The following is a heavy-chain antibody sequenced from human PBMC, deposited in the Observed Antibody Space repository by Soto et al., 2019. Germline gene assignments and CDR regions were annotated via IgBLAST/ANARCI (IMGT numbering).Heavy chain of an antibody. V-gene: IGHV4-59*01. Sequence: PSETLSLTCRVSGGSMRYYYWSWIRQSPGKGPEWIGYIYYSGNTNYNPSLKSRVTISVDMPKSLFSLKLNSVTAADTAVYYCARQLGLWQPLDYWGRGTLVTVSS. CDR3: ARQLGLWQPLDY. CDR2: IYYSGNT. CDR1: GGSMRYYY. D-gene: IGHD1-1*01. J-gene: IGHJ4*02.